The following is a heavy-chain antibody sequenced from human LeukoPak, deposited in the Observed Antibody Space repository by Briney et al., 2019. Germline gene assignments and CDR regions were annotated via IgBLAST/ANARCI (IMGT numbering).Heavy chain of an antibody. Sequence: ASVKVSCKASGYTFTGYYMHWVRQAPGQGLEWMGWVNPNSGGTNYAQKFQGWVTITRDTSISTAYMELSRLRSDDTAVYYCARESEVGATSPYGMDVWGQGTTVTVSS. CDR1: GYTFTGYY. V-gene: IGHV1-2*04. CDR3: ARESEVGATSPYGMDV. CDR2: VNPNSGGT. J-gene: IGHJ6*02. D-gene: IGHD1-26*01.